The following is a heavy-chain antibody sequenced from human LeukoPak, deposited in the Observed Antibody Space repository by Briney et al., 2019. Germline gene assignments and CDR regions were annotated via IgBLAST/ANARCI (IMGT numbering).Heavy chain of an antibody. J-gene: IGHJ3*02. CDR2: INTDGSST. CDR3: ARAKRNGFDI. Sequence: GGSLRLSCAASGFTFSSYWMHWVRQAPGKGLVWISRINTDGSSTTYADSVKGRFTISRDNAKNTLYLQMNSLRAEDTAVYYCARAKRNGFDIWGQGTMVTVSS. V-gene: IGHV3-74*01. CDR1: GFTFSSYW.